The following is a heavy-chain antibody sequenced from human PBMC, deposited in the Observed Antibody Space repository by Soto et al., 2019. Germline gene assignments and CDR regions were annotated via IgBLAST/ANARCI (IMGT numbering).Heavy chain of an antibody. CDR2: ISWNSGSI. CDR1: GFTFDDYA. J-gene: IGHJ1*01. V-gene: IGHV3-9*01. CDR3: AKDSYVVPAATAEYFQH. D-gene: IGHD2-2*01. Sequence: GGSLRLSCAASGFTFDDYAMHWVRQAPGKGLEWVSGISWNSGSIGYADSVKGRFTISRDNAKNSLYLQMNSLRAEDTALYYCAKDSYVVPAATAEYFQHWGQGTLVTVSS.